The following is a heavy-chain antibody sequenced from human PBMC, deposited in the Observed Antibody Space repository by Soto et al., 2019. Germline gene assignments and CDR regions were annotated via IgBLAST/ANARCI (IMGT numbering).Heavy chain of an antibody. CDR2: ISSSTSYT. CDR1: GFTVSDHY. J-gene: IGHJ4*02. CDR3: ARGGSYCGGDCFDY. V-gene: IGHV3-11*03. Sequence: VQLLESGGGLVQPGGSLRLSCAASGFTVSDHYMSWIRQAPGKGLEWVSYISSSTSYTNYGDSVKGRFTISRDNAKNSLYLQMNSLRAEDTAVYYCARGGSYCGGDCFDYWGQGTLVTVSS. D-gene: IGHD2-21*02.